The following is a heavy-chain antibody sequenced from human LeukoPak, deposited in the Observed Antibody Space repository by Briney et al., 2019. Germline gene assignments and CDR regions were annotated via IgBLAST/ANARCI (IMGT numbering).Heavy chain of an antibody. CDR3: ARDSGSYYDY. CDR2: ISWNSGSI. Sequence: PGRSLRLSCAASGFTFDDYAMHWVRQAPGKGLEWVSGISWNSGSIGYADSVKGRFTISRDNAKNSLYLQMNSLRAEDTAVYYCARDSGSYYDYWGQGTLVTVSS. D-gene: IGHD1-26*01. CDR1: GFTFDDYA. V-gene: IGHV3-9*01. J-gene: IGHJ4*02.